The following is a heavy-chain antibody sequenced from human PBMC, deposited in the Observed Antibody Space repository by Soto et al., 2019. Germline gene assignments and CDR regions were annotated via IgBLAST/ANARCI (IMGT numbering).Heavy chain of an antibody. Sequence: QVQLVESGGGLVKPGGSLRLSCAASGFTFSDYYMSWIRQAPGKGLEWVSYISSSGSTIYYADSVKGRFTISRDNAKNSLYLQMNSLRAEDTAVYYCARDEYSSSWYSLGYYYGMDVWGQGTTVTVSS. CDR2: ISSSGSTI. CDR3: ARDEYSSSWYSLGYYYGMDV. CDR1: GFTFSDYY. J-gene: IGHJ6*02. V-gene: IGHV3-11*01. D-gene: IGHD6-13*01.